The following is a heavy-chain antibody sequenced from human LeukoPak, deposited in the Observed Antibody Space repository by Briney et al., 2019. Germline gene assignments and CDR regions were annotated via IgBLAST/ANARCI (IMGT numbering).Heavy chain of an antibody. CDR2: ISAYNGNT. Sequence: ASVKVSCKASGYTFTSYGISWVRQAPGQGLEWMGWISAYNGNTNYAQKLQGRVTMTTDTSTSTAHMELRSLRSDDTAVYYCARDHYYDSSGGFDYWGQGTLVTVSS. V-gene: IGHV1-18*01. CDR1: GYTFTSYG. CDR3: ARDHYYDSSGGFDY. J-gene: IGHJ4*02. D-gene: IGHD3-22*01.